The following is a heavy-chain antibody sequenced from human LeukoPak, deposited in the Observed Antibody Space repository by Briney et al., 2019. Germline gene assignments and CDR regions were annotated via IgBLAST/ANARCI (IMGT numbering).Heavy chain of an antibody. D-gene: IGHD5-12*01. J-gene: IGHJ4*02. CDR1: GFSFISYG. V-gene: IGHV3-30*03. Sequence: GGSLRLSCAASGFSFISYGMHWVRQAPGKGLEWVGVISDDGRSKDYADSVKGRFTISRDNAKNSLYLQMNSLRAEDTAVYYCARGSGYDYWGQGTLVTVSS. CDR3: ARGSGYDY. CDR2: ISDDGRSK.